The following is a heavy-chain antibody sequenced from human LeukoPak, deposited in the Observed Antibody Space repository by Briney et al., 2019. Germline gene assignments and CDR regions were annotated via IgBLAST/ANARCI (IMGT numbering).Heavy chain of an antibody. V-gene: IGHV4-61*05. J-gene: IGHJ4*02. Sequence: SETLSLTCTVSGGSISSSSYYWGWIRQPPGKGLEWIGYIYTSGSTNYNPSLKSRVTISVDTSKNQFSLKLSSVTAADTAVYYCARRSYSSSWIDYWGQGTLVTVSS. D-gene: IGHD6-13*01. CDR3: ARRSYSSSWIDY. CDR1: GGSISSSSYY. CDR2: IYTSGST.